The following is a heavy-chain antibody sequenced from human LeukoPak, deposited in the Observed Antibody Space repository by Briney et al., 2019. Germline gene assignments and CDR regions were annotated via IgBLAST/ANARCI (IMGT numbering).Heavy chain of an antibody. CDR1: GFTVSSNY. CDR2: ISSTSTYI. V-gene: IGHV3-21*01. Sequence: GGSLRLSCAASGFTVSSNYMSWVRQAPGKGLEWVSSISSTSTYIYYADSVKGRFTISRDNAKNSLYLQMNSLRAEDTAIYYCAKDPPSFHHWGQGTLVIVSS. CDR3: AKDPPSFHH. J-gene: IGHJ1*01.